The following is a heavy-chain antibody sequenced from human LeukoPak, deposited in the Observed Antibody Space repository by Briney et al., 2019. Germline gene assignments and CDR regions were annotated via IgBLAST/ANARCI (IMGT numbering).Heavy chain of an antibody. CDR1: GYTFTGYY. J-gene: IGHJ6*02. CDR3: ARVRGYSYQNYYYGMDV. D-gene: IGHD5-18*01. Sequence: ASVKVSCKASGYTFTGYYMHWVRQAPSKELEWMGCINPNSGGTNYAQKFQGRVTMTRDTSISTAYMELSRLRSADTAVYYCARVRGYSYQNYYYGMDVWGQGTTVTVYS. V-gene: IGHV1-2*02. CDR2: INPNSGGT.